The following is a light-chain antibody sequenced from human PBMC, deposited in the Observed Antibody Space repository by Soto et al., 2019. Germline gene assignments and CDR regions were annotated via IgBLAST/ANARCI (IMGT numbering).Light chain of an antibody. Sequence: EIVMTQSPATLSVSPGERATLSCSASQSVSSNLAWYQQKPGQAPRRLIYGASTMATGIPSRFSGSGSGTDFTLTISSLQSEDFAVYYCQQYNNWPPTWTFGQGTTVEIK. J-gene: IGKJ1*01. CDR2: GAS. CDR3: QQYNNWPPTWT. V-gene: IGKV3-15*01. CDR1: QSVSSN.